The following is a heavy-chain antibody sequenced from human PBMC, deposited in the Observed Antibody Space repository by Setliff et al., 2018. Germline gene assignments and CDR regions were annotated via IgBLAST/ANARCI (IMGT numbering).Heavy chain of an antibody. CDR3: ARAGPTVTFFRVLVISWWDP. V-gene: IGHV4-39*07. CDR2: VYSSGSP. CDR1: GASISGSAYY. D-gene: IGHD3-3*01. Sequence: PSETLSLTCNVSGASISGSAYYWGWIRQPPGKGLEWIGSVYSSGSPYYNPSLKSRVTISVDTSKNQFSLKLSSVTAADTATYYCARAGPTVTFFRVLVISWWDPWGQGSLVTVSS. J-gene: IGHJ5*02.